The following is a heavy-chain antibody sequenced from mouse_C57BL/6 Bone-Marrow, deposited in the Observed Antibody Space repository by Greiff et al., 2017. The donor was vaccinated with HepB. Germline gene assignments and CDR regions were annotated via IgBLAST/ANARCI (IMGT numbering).Heavy chain of an antibody. Sequence: EVQLQQSGAELVKPGASVKLSCTASGFNIKDYYMHWVKQRTEQGLEWIGRIDPEDGETKDAPKFQGKATITADTSSNTAYLQLSSLTSEDTAVYYCARDGSSPYAMDYWGQGTSVTVSS. CDR2: IDPEDGET. CDR1: GFNIKDYY. J-gene: IGHJ4*01. D-gene: IGHD1-1*01. V-gene: IGHV14-2*01. CDR3: ARDGSSPYAMDY.